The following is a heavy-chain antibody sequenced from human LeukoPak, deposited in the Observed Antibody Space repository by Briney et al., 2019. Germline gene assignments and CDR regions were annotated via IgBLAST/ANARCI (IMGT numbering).Heavy chain of an antibody. Sequence: PGGSQRLSCAASGFTVSTSYMSWVRQAPGKGLEWVSVIYSGGSTYYADSVKGRFTISRDNSKNTLYLQMNSLRAEDTAVYYCARVRWLSERPFDYWGQGTLVTVSS. CDR1: GFTVSTSY. V-gene: IGHV3-53*01. CDR2: IYSGGST. J-gene: IGHJ4*02. CDR3: ARVRWLSERPFDY. D-gene: IGHD6-19*01.